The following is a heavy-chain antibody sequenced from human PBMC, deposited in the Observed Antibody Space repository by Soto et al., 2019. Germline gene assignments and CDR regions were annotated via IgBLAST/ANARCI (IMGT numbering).Heavy chain of an antibody. CDR1: GFTFDDYT. CDR2: ISWDGGST. V-gene: IGHV3-43*01. Sequence: RLSCAASGFTFDDYTMHWVRQAPGKGLEWVSLISWDGGSTYYADSVKGRFTISRDNSKNSLYLQMNSLRTEDTALYYCAKNSENWGGYYFDYWGQGTLVTVSS. J-gene: IGHJ4*02. D-gene: IGHD7-27*01. CDR3: AKNSENWGGYYFDY.